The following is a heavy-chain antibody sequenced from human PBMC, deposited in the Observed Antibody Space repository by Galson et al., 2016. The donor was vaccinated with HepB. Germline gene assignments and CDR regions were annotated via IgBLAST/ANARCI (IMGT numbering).Heavy chain of an antibody. Sequence: SLRLSCAASGFTFTFYAMTWVRQAPGKGLEWLSSIAGIGGGIYYADSVKGRFAISRDNSKNTLYLEMNNLRAEDTAVYYCAKYSGWGRRNFDYWGQGTLVTVSS. CDR2: IAGIGGGI. V-gene: IGHV3-23*01. J-gene: IGHJ4*02. CDR1: GFTFTFYA. D-gene: IGHD3-10*01. CDR3: AKYSGWGRRNFDY.